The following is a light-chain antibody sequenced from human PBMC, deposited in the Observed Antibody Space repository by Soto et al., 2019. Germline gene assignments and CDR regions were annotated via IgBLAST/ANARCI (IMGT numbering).Light chain of an antibody. Sequence: EIVMTQSPATLSVSPGEGATLSCRASHGIGTALAWYQQQPGHTPRLLMYGASIRATGVPARFSGSASGTEFTLTITSLQAEDFAVYYCQHYSDWALTFGGGTKVESK. CDR2: GAS. CDR1: HGIGTA. V-gene: IGKV3-15*01. CDR3: QHYSDWALT. J-gene: IGKJ4*01.